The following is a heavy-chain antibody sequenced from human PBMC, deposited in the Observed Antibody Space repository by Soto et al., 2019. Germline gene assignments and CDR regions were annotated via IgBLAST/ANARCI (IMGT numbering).Heavy chain of an antibody. D-gene: IGHD3-9*01. V-gene: IGHV2-70*01. CDR3: ARMYYDILIGYYNNWFGP. J-gene: IGHJ5*02. CDR2: IDLDDDK. CDR1: GGSISSGGYS. Sequence: TLSLTCAVSGGSISSGGYSWSWIRQPPGKALEWLALIDLDDDKYYSTSLKTRLTISKDTSKNQVVLTMTNMDPVDTATYYCARMYYDILIGYYNNWFGPWGQGTLVTVSS.